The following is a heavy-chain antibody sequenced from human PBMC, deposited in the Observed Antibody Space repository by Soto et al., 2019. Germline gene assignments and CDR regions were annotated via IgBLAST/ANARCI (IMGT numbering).Heavy chain of an antibody. V-gene: IGHV1-18*01. D-gene: IGHD2-15*01. CDR1: GYTFTSYG. CDR2: ISAYNGNT. J-gene: IGHJ4*02. CDR3: ARVRVVVAATRGHFDY. Sequence: ASVKVSCKASGYTFTSYGISWVRQAPGQGLEWMGWISAYNGNTNYAQKLQGRVTMTTDTSTSTAYMELRSLRSDDTAVYYCARVRVVVAATRGHFDYWGQGTLVTVSS.